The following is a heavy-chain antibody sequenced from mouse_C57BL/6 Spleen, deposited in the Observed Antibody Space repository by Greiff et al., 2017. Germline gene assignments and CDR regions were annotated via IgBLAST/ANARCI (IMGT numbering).Heavy chain of an antibody. Sequence: VQLQQSGPGLVAPSQSLSITCTVSGFSLTSYGVHWVRQPPGKGLAWLVVIWSDGSTTYNSALKSRLSIRKDNSKSQVFLKMNSLQTDDTAMYYGDRQRYSNDGYFEVWGTGTTVTVSS. D-gene: IGHD2-12*01. CDR1: GFSLTSYG. J-gene: IGHJ1*03. CDR3: DRQRYSNDGYFEV. V-gene: IGHV2-6-1*01. CDR2: IWSDGST.